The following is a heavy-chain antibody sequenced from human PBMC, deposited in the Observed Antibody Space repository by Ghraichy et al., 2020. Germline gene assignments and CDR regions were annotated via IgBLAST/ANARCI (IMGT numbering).Heavy chain of an antibody. Sequence: GGSLRLSCAASGFTFSDYAMTWVRQAPGKGLEWVSSIGSRGGSTYYADPVTGRFTISRDNSKNTLFLQMNSLRAEDTAVYYCAKGSSGWPYTLDYWGQGALGPGSS. V-gene: IGHV3-23*01. CDR2: IGSRGGST. D-gene: IGHD6-19*01. CDR3: AKGSSGWPYTLDY. J-gene: IGHJ4*02. CDR1: GFTFSDYA.